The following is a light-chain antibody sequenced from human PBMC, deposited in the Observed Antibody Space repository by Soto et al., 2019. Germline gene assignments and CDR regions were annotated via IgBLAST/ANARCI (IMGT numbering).Light chain of an antibody. Sequence: LKQSPGTLSLNTGERATLSCRASQSVSINYLAWYQQKPGQAPRLLIYGASTRATGVPDRFSGSGSGTDFTLTISRLEPEDFAVYHCQQYGSLSWTFGQRTNVAI. CDR2: GAS. CDR1: QSVSINY. V-gene: IGKV3-20*01. CDR3: QQYGSLSWT. J-gene: IGKJ1*01.